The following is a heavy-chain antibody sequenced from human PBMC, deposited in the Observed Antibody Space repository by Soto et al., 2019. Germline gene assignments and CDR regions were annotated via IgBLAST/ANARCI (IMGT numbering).Heavy chain of an antibody. Sequence: SETLSLTCAVSGVSISSGGYSLSWIRQPPGKGLEWIGYIYHSGSTYYNPSLKSRVTISVDRSKNQFSLKLSSVTAADTAVYYCARVAAPESGYYYYGMDVWGQGTTVTVSS. D-gene: IGHD6-6*01. CDR1: GVSISSGGYS. CDR3: ARVAAPESGYYYYGMDV. CDR2: IYHSGST. V-gene: IGHV4-30-2*01. J-gene: IGHJ6*02.